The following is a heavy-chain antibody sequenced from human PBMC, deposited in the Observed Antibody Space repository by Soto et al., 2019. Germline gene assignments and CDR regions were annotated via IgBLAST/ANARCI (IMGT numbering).Heavy chain of an antibody. D-gene: IGHD1-26*01. CDR3: AQMVGRIVGATTGPLDI. J-gene: IGHJ3*02. CDR2: FGHNGEAT. V-gene: IGHV3-23*01. Sequence: EVQLLESGGGLGQPGGSLRLSCVASGFTYNVMNWVRQAPGKGLEWVSGFGHNGEATFYADSVRGRFTISRDNSTNVIFLHMDRLRVEDPAVYYCAQMVGRIVGATTGPLDIWGRGTVVTVAT. CDR1: GFTYNV.